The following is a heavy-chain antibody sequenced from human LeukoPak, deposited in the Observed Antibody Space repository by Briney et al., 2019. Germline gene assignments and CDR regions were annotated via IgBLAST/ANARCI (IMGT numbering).Heavy chain of an antibody. CDR1: GGSSSGYY. V-gene: IGHV4-34*01. CDR3: AREASSLEGVDY. J-gene: IGHJ4*02. Sequence: PSETLSLTCAVYGGSSSGYYWSWIRQPPGKGLEWIGEINHSGSTNYNPSLKSRVTISVDTSKNQFSLKLSSVTAADTAVYYCAREASSLEGVDYWGQGTLVTVSS. CDR2: INHSGST. D-gene: IGHD6-6*01.